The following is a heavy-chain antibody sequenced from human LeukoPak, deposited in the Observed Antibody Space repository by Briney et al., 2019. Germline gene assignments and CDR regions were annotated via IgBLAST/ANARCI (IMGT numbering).Heavy chain of an antibody. Sequence: PGGSLRLSCAASGFTFSSYAMSWVRQAPGKGLEWVSSISGSGGSTYYADSVKGRFTISRDNSKNTLYLQMNSLRAEDTAVYYCAKRGLILTGYALDYWGQGTLVTVSS. D-gene: IGHD3-9*01. CDR1: GFTFSSYA. CDR3: AKRGLILTGYALDY. CDR2: ISGSGGST. V-gene: IGHV3-23*01. J-gene: IGHJ4*02.